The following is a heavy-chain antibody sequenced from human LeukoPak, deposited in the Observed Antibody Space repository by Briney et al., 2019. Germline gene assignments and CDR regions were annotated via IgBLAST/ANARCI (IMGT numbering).Heavy chain of an antibody. CDR3: ARDRRVAHDLDY. D-gene: IGHD2-21*01. CDR2: ISAYNGNT. Sequence: ASVKVSCKASGYTFTSYGISWVRQAPGQGLEWMGRISAYNGNTNYAQKLQGRVTMTTDTSTSTAYMELRSLRSDDTAVYYCARDRRVAHDLDYWGQGTLVTVSS. V-gene: IGHV1-18*01. J-gene: IGHJ4*02. CDR1: GYTFTSYG.